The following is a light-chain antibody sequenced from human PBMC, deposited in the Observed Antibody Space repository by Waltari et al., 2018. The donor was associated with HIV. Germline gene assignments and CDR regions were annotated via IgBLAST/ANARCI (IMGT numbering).Light chain of an antibody. CDR3: HHYNNWRET. V-gene: IGKV3D-15*01. CDR1: QSVNSN. J-gene: IGKJ1*01. CDR2: GTS. Sequence: EILMTQSPPTLSVSPGARATLSCRASQSVNSNLDWYQQKPGQTPRLLIYGTSTRATDIPARFSGSGSGTEFTLTISSLQSEDFAVYYCHHYNNWRETFGQGTKVEIK.